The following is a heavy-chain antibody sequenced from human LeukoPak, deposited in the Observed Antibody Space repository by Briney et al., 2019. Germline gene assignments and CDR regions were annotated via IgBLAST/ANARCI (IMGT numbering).Heavy chain of an antibody. V-gene: IGHV3-23*01. CDR3: ATVGIYDSWFDP. CDR1: GFTFSSYA. D-gene: IGHD3-22*01. CDR2: ISGSGGST. J-gene: IGHJ5*02. Sequence: GGSQRLSCAASGFTFSSYAMSWVRQAPGKGLEWVSAISGSGGSTYYADSVKGRFTISRDNSKNTLYLQMNSLRAEDTAVYYCATVGIYDSWFDPWGQGTLVTVSS.